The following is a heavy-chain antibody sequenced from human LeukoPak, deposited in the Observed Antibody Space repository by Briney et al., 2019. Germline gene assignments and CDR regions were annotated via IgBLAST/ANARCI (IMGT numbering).Heavy chain of an antibody. D-gene: IGHD1-20*01. CDR3: ARASYNWKFWGGYYFDY. Sequence: SQTLSLTCAISGDSFSSNSAAWNWIRQSPSRGLEWLGRTYYRSKWYNDYAVSVKSRITINPDTSKNQFSLQLNSVTPEDTAVYYCARASYNWKFWGGYYFDYWGQGTLVTVSS. J-gene: IGHJ4*02. V-gene: IGHV6-1*01. CDR1: GDSFSSNSAA. CDR2: TYYRSKWYN.